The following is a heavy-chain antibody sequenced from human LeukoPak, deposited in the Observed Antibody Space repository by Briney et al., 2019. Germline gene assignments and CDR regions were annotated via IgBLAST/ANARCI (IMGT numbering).Heavy chain of an antibody. CDR3: VKEASRAYFDY. V-gene: IGHV3-23*01. Sequence: GGSLRLSCAASGFTFSSSAMSWVRQAPGKGLEWVSAISGSCSNTYYADSAKGRLTIYRDNSKNTLYLQMSSLRAEDTAVYYCVKEASRAYFDYSGQGTLVTASS. J-gene: IGHJ4*02. CDR1: GFTFSSSA. CDR2: ISGSCSNT. D-gene: IGHD2-2*01.